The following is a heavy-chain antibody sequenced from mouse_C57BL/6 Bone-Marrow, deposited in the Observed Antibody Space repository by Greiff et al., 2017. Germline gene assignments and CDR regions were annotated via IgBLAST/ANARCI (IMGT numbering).Heavy chain of an antibody. V-gene: IGHV1-54*01. J-gene: IGHJ2*01. CDR2: INPGSGGT. D-gene: IGHD4-1*01. CDR3: ARDGANWDGVYFDY. Sequence: QVQLQQSGAELVRPGTSVKVSCKASGYAFTNYLIEWVKQRPGQGLEWIGVINPGSGGTNYNEKFKGKATLTADKSSSTAYMQLSSLTSEDSAVYFCARDGANWDGVYFDYWGQGTTLTVSS. CDR1: GYAFTNYL.